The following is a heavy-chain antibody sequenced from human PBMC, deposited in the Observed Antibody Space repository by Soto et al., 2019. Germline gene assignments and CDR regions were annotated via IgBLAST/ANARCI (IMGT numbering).Heavy chain of an antibody. V-gene: IGHV4-30-4*01. Sequence: QVQLQESGPGLVKPSQTLSLTCTVSGGSISSGDYYWSWIRQPPGKGLEWIGYIYYSGSTYYNPSLKSRVTIAVDTSKNQFALKLGSVTAADTAVYYCASVTAYGGNDYWGQGTLVTVSS. D-gene: IGHD4-17*01. CDR2: IYYSGST. J-gene: IGHJ4*02. CDR3: ASVTAYGGNDY. CDR1: GGSISSGDYY.